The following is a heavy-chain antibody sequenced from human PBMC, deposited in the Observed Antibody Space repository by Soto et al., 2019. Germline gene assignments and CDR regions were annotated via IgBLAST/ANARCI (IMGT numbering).Heavy chain of an antibody. Sequence: GGSLRLSCAASGFTFSSYSMNWVRQAPGKGLEWVSSISSSSSYIYYADSVKGRFTISRDNAKNSLYLQMNSLRAEDTAVYYCAREGSVAAPMNCQHWGQGTLVTVSS. CDR3: AREGSVAAPMNCQH. J-gene: IGHJ1*01. D-gene: IGHD6-13*01. V-gene: IGHV3-21*01. CDR2: ISSSSSYI. CDR1: GFTFSSYS.